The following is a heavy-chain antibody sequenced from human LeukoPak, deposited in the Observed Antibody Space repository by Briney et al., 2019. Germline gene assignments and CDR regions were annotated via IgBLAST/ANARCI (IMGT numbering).Heavy chain of an antibody. CDR1: GFTFSDYG. CDR3: ATGLAASGTGYFDY. D-gene: IGHD6-13*01. J-gene: IGHJ4*02. Sequence: GGSLRLSCAASGFTFSDYGMNWVRQAPGKGLEWVSYISTSDSYIYYADSVKGRFTISRDNPKNTLSLQMRSLRGDDTAVYYCATGLAASGTGYFDYWGQGVLVTVSS. V-gene: IGHV3-21*06. CDR2: ISTSDSYI.